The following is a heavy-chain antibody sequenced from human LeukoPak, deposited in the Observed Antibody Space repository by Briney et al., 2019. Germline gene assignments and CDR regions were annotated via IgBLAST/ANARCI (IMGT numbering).Heavy chain of an antibody. CDR1: GYTFTGYY. V-gene: IGHV1-2*02. CDR2: INPNSGGT. CDR3: AREYYDFWSGYYLFDY. D-gene: IGHD3-3*01. Sequence: ASVKVSCKASGYTFTGYYMHWVRQAPGQGLEWMGWINPNSGGTNYAQKFQGRVTMTRDTSISTAYMELSRLRSDDTAVYYCAREYYDFWSGYYLFDYWGQGTVVTVSS. J-gene: IGHJ4*02.